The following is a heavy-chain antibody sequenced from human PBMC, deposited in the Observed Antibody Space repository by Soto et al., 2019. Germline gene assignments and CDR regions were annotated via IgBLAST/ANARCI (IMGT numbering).Heavy chain of an antibody. Sequence: EVQVLLSGGGLIQPGGSLRLSCAASGFTFTDYSMAWVRQTPERGLEWFAGMSIGYEKTFYADSGRGRFIVSRDSSKNTGDRQMNSLRVEDTAIYYGARWSGYGDLWGQGTLVTVSS. CDR2: MSIGYEKT. D-gene: IGHD4-17*01. CDR3: ARWSGYGDL. V-gene: IGHV3-23*01. CDR1: GFTFTDYS. J-gene: IGHJ4*02.